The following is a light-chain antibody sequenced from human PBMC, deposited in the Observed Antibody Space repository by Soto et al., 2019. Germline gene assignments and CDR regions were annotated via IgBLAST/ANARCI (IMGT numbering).Light chain of an antibody. Sequence: QSVLTQSPSASETPGQRATLSCSGNNSNIGSNYVYWYQQLPGTAPKLLLYRNSQRPSGVPDRFSGSKSGSSASLAISGLRSEDEGDYYCATWDDSLTSWVFGGGTKLTVL. V-gene: IGLV1-47*01. CDR3: ATWDDSLTSWV. CDR1: NSNIGSNY. J-gene: IGLJ3*02. CDR2: RNS.